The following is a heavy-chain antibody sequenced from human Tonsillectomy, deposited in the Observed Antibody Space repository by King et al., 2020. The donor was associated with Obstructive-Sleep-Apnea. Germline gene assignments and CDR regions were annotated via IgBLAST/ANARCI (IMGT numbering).Heavy chain of an antibody. Sequence: VQLQQSGPGLVKPPQTLSLSCAISGDSVSSNSAAWDWLRQSPSRGLEGLGRTYYRSKWYKDYAVSVKRRITINPDTSNNQFSLQLNSVTPEDTAVYYCARSVAGTDYWGHGTLGTVSS. CDR1: GDSVSSNSAA. D-gene: IGHD6-19*01. CDR3: ARSVAGTDY. V-gene: IGHV6-1*01. J-gene: IGHJ4*03. CDR2: TYYRSKWYK.